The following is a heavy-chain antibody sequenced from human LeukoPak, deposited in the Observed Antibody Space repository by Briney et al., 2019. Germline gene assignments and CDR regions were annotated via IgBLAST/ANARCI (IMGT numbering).Heavy chain of an antibody. CDR3: AKERGNNGGNTNGYFDY. V-gene: IGHV3-23*01. CDR2: ISGSGDNT. J-gene: IGHJ4*02. D-gene: IGHD4-23*01. Sequence: PGGSLRLSCAASGFTFSSYGMTWVRQAPGKGLEWVSGISGSGDNTYNADSVKGRFTISRDNSKKTLYLQMNNLRAEDTAVYYCAKERGNNGGNTNGYFDYWGQGTLVTVSS. CDR1: GFTFSSYG.